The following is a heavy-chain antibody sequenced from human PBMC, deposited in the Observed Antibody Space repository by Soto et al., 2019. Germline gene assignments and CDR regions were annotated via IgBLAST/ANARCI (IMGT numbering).Heavy chain of an antibody. J-gene: IGHJ6*03. CDR2: INPNGGAT. V-gene: IGHV1-2*02. CDR3: ARESGGATATLDYYYFHMDV. Sequence: VQLAQSGAEVKKPGASVKVSCKTSGDSFNDYYIHWVRQAPGQGLEWMGWINPNGGATKYAQKFQGRVTVNRDTSIRTVYMELSSLRSDDTAVYYCARESGGATATLDYYYFHMDVWGKGTTVTVSS. D-gene: IGHD5-12*01. CDR1: GDSFNDYY.